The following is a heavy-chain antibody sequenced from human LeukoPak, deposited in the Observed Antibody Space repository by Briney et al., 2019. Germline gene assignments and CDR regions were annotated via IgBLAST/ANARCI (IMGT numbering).Heavy chain of an antibody. J-gene: IGHJ5*02. D-gene: IGHD6-13*01. Sequence: ASVKVSCKASGYTFTSYHMHWVRQAPGQGLEWMGVINRTDGTTSYAQKFQGRVTMTGDTPTTTVYMELSRLISDDTAVYYCARDLDPTEAADPNWFDPWGQGTLVTVSS. CDR2: INRTDGTT. V-gene: IGHV1-46*01. CDR3: ARDLDPTEAADPNWFDP. CDR1: GYTFTSYH.